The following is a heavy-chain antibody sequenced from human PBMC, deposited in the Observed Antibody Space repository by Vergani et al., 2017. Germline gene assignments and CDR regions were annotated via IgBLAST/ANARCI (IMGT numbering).Heavy chain of an antibody. CDR3: ARGAAAPFVEWLVRPTFDY. CDR2: IYYSGST. D-gene: IGHD3-3*01. CDR1: GGSISSGGYY. V-gene: IGHV4-31*03. Sequence: QVQLQESGPGLVKPSQTLSLTCTVSGGSISSGGYYWSWIRQHPGKGLEWIGYIYYSGSTYYNPSLKSRVTISVDTSKNQFSLKLSSVTAADTAVYYCARGAAAPFVEWLVRPTFDYWGQGTLVTVSS. J-gene: IGHJ4*02.